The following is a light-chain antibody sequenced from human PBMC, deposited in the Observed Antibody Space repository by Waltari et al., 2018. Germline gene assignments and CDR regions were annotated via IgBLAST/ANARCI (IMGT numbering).Light chain of an antibody. CDR2: SNN. Sequence: QSVLTQPPSASGTPGQRVTISCSGISPNLGSNTVNWYQQLPGTAPKLLIYSNNQRPSGVPDRFSGSKSGTSASLAISGLQSEDEADYYCAAWDDSLNGNVFGSGTKVTVL. V-gene: IGLV1-44*01. CDR3: AAWDDSLNGNV. J-gene: IGLJ6*01. CDR1: SPNLGSNT.